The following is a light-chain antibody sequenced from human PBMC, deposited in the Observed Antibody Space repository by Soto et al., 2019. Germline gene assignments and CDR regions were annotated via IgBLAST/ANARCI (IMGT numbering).Light chain of an antibody. CDR1: SSDIGVYNY. CDR3: SSYTTTSTVV. Sequence: QSALTQPASVSGSPGQSITISCTGTSSDIGVYNYVSWYQQHPGKAPKLMIYDVSNRLSGVSNRFSGSKSGNTASLTISGLQAEDEADYYCSSYTTTSTVVFGGGTKLTVL. J-gene: IGLJ2*01. V-gene: IGLV2-14*01. CDR2: DVS.